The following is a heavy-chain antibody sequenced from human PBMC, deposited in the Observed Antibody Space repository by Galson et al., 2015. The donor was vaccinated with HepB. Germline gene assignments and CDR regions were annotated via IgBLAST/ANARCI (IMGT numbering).Heavy chain of an antibody. CDR3: ARHKLYIVVVPAAIINWFDP. J-gene: IGHJ5*02. V-gene: IGHV4-39*01. D-gene: IGHD2-2*01. CDR2: IYYSGST. CDR1: GGSISSSSYY. Sequence: SETLSLTCTVSGGSISSSSYYWGWIRQPPGKGLEWIGSIYYSGSTYYNPSLKCRVTISVDTSKNQFSLKLSSVTAADTAVYYCARHKLYIVVVPAAIINWFDPWGQGTLVTVSS.